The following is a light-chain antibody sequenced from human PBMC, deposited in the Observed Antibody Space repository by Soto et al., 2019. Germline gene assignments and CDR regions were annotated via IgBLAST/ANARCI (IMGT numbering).Light chain of an antibody. J-gene: IGKJ4*01. CDR2: DAS. CDR1: QSVSSY. Sequence: EIVLPQSPATLSLSPGERATLSCRASQSVSSYLAWYQQKPGQAPRLLIYDASNRATGIPARFSGSGSGTDFTLTISSLEPDDFAFYYCQQRSDWPSTFGGGTKVQIK. V-gene: IGKV3-11*01. CDR3: QQRSDWPST.